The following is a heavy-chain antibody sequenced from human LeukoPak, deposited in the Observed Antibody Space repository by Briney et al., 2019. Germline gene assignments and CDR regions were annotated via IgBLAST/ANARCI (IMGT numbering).Heavy chain of an antibody. D-gene: IGHD6-13*01. CDR3: AKDSRIAAAGTDY. Sequence: GGSLRLSCAASGFTFSNYGMHWVRQAPGKGLDWVAVMSYDGSNKSYADSVKGRFTISRDNSKNTLYLQMNSLRAEDTAVYYCAKDSRIAAAGTDYWGQGTLVTVSS. CDR1: GFTFSNYG. V-gene: IGHV3-30*18. J-gene: IGHJ4*02. CDR2: MSYDGSNK.